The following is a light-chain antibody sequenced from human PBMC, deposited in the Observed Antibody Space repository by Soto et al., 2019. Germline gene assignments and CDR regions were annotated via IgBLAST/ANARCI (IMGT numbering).Light chain of an antibody. J-gene: IGLJ1*01. CDR1: SSNIGAGYD. CDR3: QSYDSSLSGYV. Sequence: QYVLTQPPSVSGAPGQRVTISCTGSSSNIGAGYDVHWYQQLPGTAPKLLIYGNSNRPSGVPDRFSGSKSGTSASLAITGLQAEDEADYYCQSYDSSLSGYVFGTGTKVT. V-gene: IGLV1-40*01. CDR2: GNS.